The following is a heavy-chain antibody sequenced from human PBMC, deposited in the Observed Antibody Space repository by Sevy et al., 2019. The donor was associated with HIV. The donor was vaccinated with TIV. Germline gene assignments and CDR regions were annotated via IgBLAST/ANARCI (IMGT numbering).Heavy chain of an antibody. J-gene: IGHJ6*02. V-gene: IGHV3-21*01. CDR2: ISSSSSYI. CDR1: GFTFSSYS. D-gene: IGHD2-21*02. Sequence: GGSLRLSCAASGFTFSSYSMNWVRQAPGKGLEWVSSISSSSSYIYYADSVKGRFTISRDNAKNSLYLQMNSLRAEDMAVYYCTSEQRGNVVTRGNYYYYGMDVWGQGTTVTVSS. CDR3: TSEQRGNVVTRGNYYYYGMDV.